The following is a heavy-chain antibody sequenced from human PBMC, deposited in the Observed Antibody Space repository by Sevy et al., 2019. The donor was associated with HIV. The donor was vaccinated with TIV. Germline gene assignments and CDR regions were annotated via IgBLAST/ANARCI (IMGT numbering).Heavy chain of an antibody. Sequence: GGSLRLSCAASGFTFSSYAMSWVRQAPGKGLEWVSGISDSGGSTYYADSVKGRFTISRDNSKNTLYLQMNSLSAEDTAVYYCAKDTCSSTSCYYQDAFDIWGQGTMVTVSS. CDR1: GFTFSSYA. D-gene: IGHD2-2*01. CDR2: ISDSGGST. CDR3: AKDTCSSTSCYYQDAFDI. V-gene: IGHV3-23*01. J-gene: IGHJ3*02.